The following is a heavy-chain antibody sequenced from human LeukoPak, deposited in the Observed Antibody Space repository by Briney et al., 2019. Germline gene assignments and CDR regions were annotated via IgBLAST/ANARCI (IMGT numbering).Heavy chain of an antibody. CDR1: GGSFSGYY. CDR2: INHSGST. J-gene: IGHJ5*02. Sequence: PSETLSLTCAVYGGSFSGYYWSWIRQPPGKGLEWIGEINHSGSTNYNPSLKSRVTISVDTSKNLFSLKLSSVTAADTAVYYCARGFASSGWLGWFDPWGQGTLVTVSS. CDR3: ARGFASSGWLGWFDP. V-gene: IGHV4-34*01. D-gene: IGHD6-19*01.